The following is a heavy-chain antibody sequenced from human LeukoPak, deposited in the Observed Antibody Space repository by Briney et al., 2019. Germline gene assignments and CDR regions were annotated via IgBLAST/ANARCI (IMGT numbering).Heavy chain of an antibody. Sequence: PGGSLRLSCAASGFTFSDYDMSWIRQAPGKGLEWGSYISSSGSTIYYADSVKGRFTISRDNAKNSLYLQMNSLRAEDTAVYYCARELRRRVVAATLGYWGQGTLVTVSS. CDR3: ARELRRRVVAATLGY. J-gene: IGHJ4*02. V-gene: IGHV3-11*04. CDR2: ISSSGSTI. CDR1: GFTFSDYD. D-gene: IGHD2-15*01.